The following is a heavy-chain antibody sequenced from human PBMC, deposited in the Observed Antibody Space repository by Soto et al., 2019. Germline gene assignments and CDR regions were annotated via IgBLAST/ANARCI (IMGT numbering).Heavy chain of an antibody. D-gene: IGHD2-2*01. V-gene: IGHV3-30-3*01. CDR3: ATPTSSPYLAY. Sequence: QVRLVESGGGVVQPGRSLRLSCAASGFTFSRFALHWVRQAPGKGLEWVALVSYDGNNKFYADSVKGRFTISRDNSKTTLHLQMNGLRPEDTAVYYCATPTSSPYLAYWGQGPLVTVSS. CDR1: GFTFSRFA. CDR2: VSYDGNNK. J-gene: IGHJ4*02.